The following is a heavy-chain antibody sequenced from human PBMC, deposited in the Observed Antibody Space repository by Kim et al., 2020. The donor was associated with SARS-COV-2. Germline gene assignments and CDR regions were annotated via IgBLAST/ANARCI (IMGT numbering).Heavy chain of an antibody. Sequence: GGSLRLSCVASGFTFSSHWMHWVRQVPGKGLVWVSRINSDGSNIAYADSVKGRFTISRDNAKNTVYLQMNSLRAEDTAVYYCAGDLFSGWAFDYWGQGTLVTVSS. CDR1: GFTFSSHW. V-gene: IGHV3-74*01. CDR2: INSDGSNI. D-gene: IGHD6-19*01. CDR3: AGDLFSGWAFDY. J-gene: IGHJ4*02.